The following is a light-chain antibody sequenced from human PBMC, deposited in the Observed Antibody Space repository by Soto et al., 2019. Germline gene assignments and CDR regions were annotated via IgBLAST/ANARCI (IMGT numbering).Light chain of an antibody. Sequence: QSVLTQPHSVSGAPGQRVTISCTGSSSNIGAGYDVHWYQQLPGTAPKLLIYGNSNRPSGVPDRFSGSKSGTSASLAITGLQAEDEADYYCQPYDSSLSGSVFGGGTQLTVL. J-gene: IGLJ3*02. V-gene: IGLV1-40*01. CDR3: QPYDSSLSGSV. CDR1: SSNIGAGYD. CDR2: GNS.